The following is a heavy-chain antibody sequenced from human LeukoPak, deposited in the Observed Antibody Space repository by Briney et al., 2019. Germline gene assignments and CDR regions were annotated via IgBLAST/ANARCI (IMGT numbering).Heavy chain of an antibody. CDR1: GFIFSDYY. V-gene: IGHV3-11*06. J-gene: IGHJ4*02. D-gene: IGHD2-8*01. CDR2: ISSSSTNI. CDR3: AREGPRGIVLMVYDYFDY. Sequence: GGSLRLSCEASGFIFSDYYMSWIRQAPGKGLEWVSYISSSSTNINYADSVKGRFTISRDNSKNTLYLQMNSLRAEDTAVYYCAREGPRGIVLMVYDYFDYWGQGTLVTVSS.